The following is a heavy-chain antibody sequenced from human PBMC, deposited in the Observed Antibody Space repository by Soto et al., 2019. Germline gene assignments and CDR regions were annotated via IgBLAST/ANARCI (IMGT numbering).Heavy chain of an antibody. CDR2: ISYDGSIK. V-gene: IGHV3-30-3*01. CDR1: GFTFTNYG. CDR3: ARQGSSDMGLR. D-gene: IGHD2-8*02. Sequence: QVQLVESGGGVVQPGRSLRLSCAASGFTFTNYGMNWVRQAPGKGLEWVAVISYDGSIKYYADSVKGRFTIARDNSKNTLSLQMSSLRDEDTAIYYCARQGSSDMGLRWGQGTLVTVSS. J-gene: IGHJ4*02.